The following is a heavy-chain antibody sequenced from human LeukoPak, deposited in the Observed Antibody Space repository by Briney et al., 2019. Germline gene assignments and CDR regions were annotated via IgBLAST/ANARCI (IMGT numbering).Heavy chain of an antibody. Sequence: GGSLRLSCAASGFTVSGNYITWVRQSPQKGLEWVSLFYSGTKTYYADSVKGRFTISRDNSKNTLYLQMNSLRAEDTAVYYCARGDGSFDYWGQGILVTVSS. CDR3: ARGDGSFDY. V-gene: IGHV3-53*01. CDR1: GFTVSGNY. D-gene: IGHD5-24*01. CDR2: FYSGTKT. J-gene: IGHJ4*02.